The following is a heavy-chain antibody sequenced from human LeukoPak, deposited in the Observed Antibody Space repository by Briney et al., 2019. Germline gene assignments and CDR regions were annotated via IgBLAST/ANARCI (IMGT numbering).Heavy chain of an antibody. J-gene: IGHJ6*02. V-gene: IGHV3-7*03. Sequence: GGSLRLACAASGIRFSSYWMDWARQAPGKGLEWVASINHNGNVNYYVDSVKGRFTISRDNAKNSLYLQMSNLRAEDTAVYFCARGGGLDVWGQGATVTVPS. D-gene: IGHD3-16*01. CDR3: ARGGGLDV. CDR1: GIRFSSYW. CDR2: INHNGNVN.